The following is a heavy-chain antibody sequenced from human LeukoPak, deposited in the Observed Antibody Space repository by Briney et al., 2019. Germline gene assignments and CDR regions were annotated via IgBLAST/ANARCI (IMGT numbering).Heavy chain of an antibody. CDR3: ARVREGRFFDY. CDR2: IYSGGDT. Sequence: GGSLRLSCAASGFTVSNNYMTWVRQAPGKGLEWVSIIYSGGDTYYADSVRGRFTISRDNSKNTLYLQMNSLRPEDTAVYYCARVREGRFFDYWGQGTLVTVSS. CDR1: GFTVSNNY. V-gene: IGHV3-66*02. J-gene: IGHJ4*02. D-gene: IGHD3-3*01.